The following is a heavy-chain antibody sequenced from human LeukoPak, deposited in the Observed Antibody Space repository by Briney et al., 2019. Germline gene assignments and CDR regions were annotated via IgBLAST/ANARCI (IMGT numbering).Heavy chain of an antibody. CDR2: IYSSGST. Sequence: SETLSLTCTVSGGSINNYYWSWIRQPPGKGLEWIGYIYSSGSTNYNPSLKSRVIISVDTSKNQFSLKLSSVTAADTAVYYCARRTLCCGERFDPRGQGTLVTVSS. V-gene: IGHV4-59*08. J-gene: IGHJ5*02. CDR3: ARRTLCCGERFDP. CDR1: GGSINNYY. D-gene: IGHD3-16*01.